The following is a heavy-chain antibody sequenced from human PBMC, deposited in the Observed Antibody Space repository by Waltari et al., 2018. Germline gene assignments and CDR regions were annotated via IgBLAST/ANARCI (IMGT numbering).Heavy chain of an antibody. J-gene: IGHJ4*02. CDR2: ISDSGST. V-gene: IGHV4-59*01. D-gene: IGHD6-13*01. CDR3: ARTSGAAAGKFDY. CDR1: GTSIRNYY. Sequence: QVQLQESGPGLVKPSETLSLTCTVSGTSIRNYYWTWIRQPPGKGLEWIGYISDSGSTSHNPSLKSRVTISGDTSKNHFSLKLSSVTAADTAVYYCARTSGAAAGKFDYWGQGTLVTVSS.